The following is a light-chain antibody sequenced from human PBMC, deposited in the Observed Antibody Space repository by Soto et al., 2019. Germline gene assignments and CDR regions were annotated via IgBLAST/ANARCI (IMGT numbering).Light chain of an antibody. Sequence: EVVLTQSPGTLSLSPGERATLSCRASQSVTNNYFAWYQQKPGQAPRLLIFGSSDRATGTPDRFSGSGSGIDFTLTISRLEPEDSAVYYCQQYGSSPPYTFGQGTKLEIK. CDR3: QQYGSSPPYT. CDR2: GSS. V-gene: IGKV3-20*01. J-gene: IGKJ2*01. CDR1: QSVTNNY.